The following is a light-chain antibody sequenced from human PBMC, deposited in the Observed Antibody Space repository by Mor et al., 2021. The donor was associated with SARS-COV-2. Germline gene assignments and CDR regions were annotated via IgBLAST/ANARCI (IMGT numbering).Light chain of an antibody. CDR3: QQYYSTPLT. J-gene: IGKJ4*01. CDR2: WAS. V-gene: IGKV4-1*01. Sequence: TINCKSSPTVLHSSNNKNYLAWYQQKPGQPPKLLIYWASTREYGVPDRFSGSGSGTDFTLTISSLQAEDVAVYYCQQYYSTPLTFG. CDR1: PTVLHSSNNKNY.